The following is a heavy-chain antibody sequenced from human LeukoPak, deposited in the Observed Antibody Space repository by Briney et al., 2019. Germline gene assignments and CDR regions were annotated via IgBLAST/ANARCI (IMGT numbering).Heavy chain of an antibody. Sequence: SQTLSHTCTVSGGSISSGSYYWSWIRQPAGKGLEWIGRIYTSGSTNYNPSLKSRVTISIDTSKNQFSLKLSSVTAADTAVYYCASRSHYYGSGMGFDPWGQGTLVTVSS. J-gene: IGHJ5*02. CDR2: IYTSGST. CDR1: GGSISSGSYY. V-gene: IGHV4-61*02. D-gene: IGHD3-10*01. CDR3: ASRSHYYGSGMGFDP.